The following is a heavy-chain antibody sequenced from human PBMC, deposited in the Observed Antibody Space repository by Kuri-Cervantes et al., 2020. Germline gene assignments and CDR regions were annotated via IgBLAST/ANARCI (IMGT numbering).Heavy chain of an antibody. CDR1: GFTFSSYS. D-gene: IGHD3-10*01. V-gene: IGHV3-74*01. Sequence: GESLKISCAASGFTFSSYSMNWVRQAPGKGLVWVSRVNSDGRSTRYADSVKGRFAISRDNSKNTLYLQMDSLRAEDTAVYYCAKDYPGAGHAFDIWGQGTMVTVSS. CDR2: VNSDGRST. J-gene: IGHJ3*02. CDR3: AKDYPGAGHAFDI.